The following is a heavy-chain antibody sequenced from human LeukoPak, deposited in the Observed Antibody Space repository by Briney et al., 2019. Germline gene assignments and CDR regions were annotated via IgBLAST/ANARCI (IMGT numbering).Heavy chain of an antibody. CDR2: FDPEDGET. J-gene: IGHJ6*02. V-gene: IGHV1-24*01. CDR1: GYTLTELS. D-gene: IGHD6-13*01. CDR3: ARMGTGSWTRVGYGMDV. Sequence: ASVKVSCKVSGYTLTELSMHWVRQAPGKGLEWMGGFDPEDGETIYAQKFQGRVTMTEDTSTDTAYMELSRLRSDDTAVYYCARMGTGSWTRVGYGMDVWGQGTTVTVSS.